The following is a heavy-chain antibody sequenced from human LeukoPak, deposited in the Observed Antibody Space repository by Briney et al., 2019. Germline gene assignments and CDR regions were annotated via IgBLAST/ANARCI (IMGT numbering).Heavy chain of an antibody. CDR1: GFTFSSYS. D-gene: IGHD3-22*01. Sequence: PGGSLRLSCAASGFTFSSYSMNWVRQAPGKGLEWVGRIKSKTDGGTTDYAAPVKGRFTISRDDSKKTLYLQMNSLKTEDTAVYYCTTDYHYDSGDYYSFFHDYWGQGTLVTVSS. J-gene: IGHJ4*02. CDR3: TTDYHYDSGDYYSFFHDY. V-gene: IGHV3-15*01. CDR2: IKSKTDGGTT.